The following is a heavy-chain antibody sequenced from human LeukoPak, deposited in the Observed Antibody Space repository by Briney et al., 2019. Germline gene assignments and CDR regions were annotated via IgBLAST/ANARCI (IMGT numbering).Heavy chain of an antibody. CDR3: TRAPGTGPLTVRWSGPFDI. CDR2: ISRRSDYI. D-gene: IGHD3-3*01. J-gene: IGHJ3*02. Sequence: GGSLRLSCAASGFSFSSSSMNWVRQAPGKGLEWVSAISRRSDYIYYGDSVKGRFIISRDNAKNALYLQMNSLRAEDTAVYYCTRAPGTGPLTVRWSGPFDIWGQGTMVSVSS. V-gene: IGHV3-21*06. CDR1: GFSFSSSS.